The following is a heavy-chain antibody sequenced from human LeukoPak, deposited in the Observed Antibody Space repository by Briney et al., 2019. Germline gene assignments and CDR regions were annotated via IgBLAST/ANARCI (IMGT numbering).Heavy chain of an antibody. CDR3: ARTRCTVGVSCAFDI. D-gene: IGHD1-26*01. J-gene: IGHJ3*02. CDR1: GYTFTGYF. V-gene: IGHV1-2*02. CDR2: INPNNGGT. Sequence: ASVKVSCKASGYTFTGYFMHWVRQAPGQGLEWMGWINPNNGGTNYAQKFQGRVTMTRDTSISTAYMDLSRLGYDDMAVYYCARTRCTVGVSCAFDIWGQGTMVTVSS.